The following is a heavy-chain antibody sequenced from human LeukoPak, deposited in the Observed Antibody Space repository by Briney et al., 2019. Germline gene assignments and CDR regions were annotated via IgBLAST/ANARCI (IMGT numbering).Heavy chain of an antibody. CDR3: ARGGWFGELLFDY. CDR1: GFTSDDYG. Sequence: GGSLRLSCAASGFTSDDYGMSWVRQAPGKGLEWVSGINWNGGSTGYADSVKGRFTISRDNAKNSLYLQMNSPRAEDTALYYCARGGWFGELLFDYWGQGTLVTVSS. J-gene: IGHJ4*02. CDR2: INWNGGST. V-gene: IGHV3-20*04. D-gene: IGHD3-10*01.